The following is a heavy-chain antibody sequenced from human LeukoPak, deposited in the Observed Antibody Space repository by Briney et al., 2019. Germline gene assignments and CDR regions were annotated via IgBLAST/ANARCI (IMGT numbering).Heavy chain of an antibody. Sequence: SETLSLTCTVSGGSISSSSYYGGWIRQPPGKGLEWIGSIYYSGSTYYNPSLKSRVTISVDTSKNQFSLKLSSVTAADTAVYYCARHGQDVGLLRFLEWPYYFDYWGQGTLVTVSS. D-gene: IGHD3-3*01. CDR3: ARHGQDVGLLRFLEWPYYFDY. CDR2: IYYSGST. V-gene: IGHV4-39*01. J-gene: IGHJ4*02. CDR1: GGSISSSSYY.